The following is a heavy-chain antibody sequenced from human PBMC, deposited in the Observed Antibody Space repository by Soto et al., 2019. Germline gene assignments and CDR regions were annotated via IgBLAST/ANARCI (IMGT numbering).Heavy chain of an antibody. CDR1: GFSFSSYD. CDR3: AKDLKPGSRWSLGGVEHCMDV. D-gene: IGHD3-16*01. V-gene: IGHV3-30*18. J-gene: IGHJ6*03. CDR2: MSYDGSKK. Sequence: QVQLVESGGGVVQPGRSLRLSCVGSGFSFSSYDMNWVRQAPGTGLEWVALMSYDGSKKYYGDSVRGRVTISRDNSKNTLYLPMDHLRPEDTAIYYCAKDLKPGSRWSLGGVEHCMDVWGRGTTVSVSS.